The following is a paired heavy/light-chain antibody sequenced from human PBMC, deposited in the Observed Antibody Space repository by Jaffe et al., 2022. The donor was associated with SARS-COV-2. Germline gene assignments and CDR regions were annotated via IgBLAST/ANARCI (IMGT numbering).Light chain of an antibody. V-gene: IGKV3-20*01. CDR2: DAS. Sequence: EIVLTQSPGTLSLSPGERATLSCRASQSVSSSYLAWYQQKPGQAPRLLIYDASSRATGIPDRFSGSGSGTDFTLTISRLEPEDFAVYYCQQYGAFGQGTKVEIK. CDR3: QQYGA. J-gene: IGKJ1*01. CDR1: QSVSSSY.
Heavy chain of an antibody. CDR3: TKIRGGSSYSGAY. CDR2: IKSKADGGTT. V-gene: IGHV3-15*01. D-gene: IGHD1-26*01. J-gene: IGHJ4*02. Sequence: EVQLVESGGGLMKPGGSLRLSCAASGLTFSHTWMSWVRQAPGKGLEWVGRIKSKADGGTTDYAAPVKGRFTISRDDSKDTLYLQMDSLKTEDTAVYYCTKIRGGSSYSGAYWGQGTLVTVSS. CDR1: GLTFSHTW.